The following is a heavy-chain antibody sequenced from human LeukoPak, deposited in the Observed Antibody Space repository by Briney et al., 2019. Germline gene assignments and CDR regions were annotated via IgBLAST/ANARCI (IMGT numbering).Heavy chain of an antibody. J-gene: IGHJ4*02. Sequence: PSETLSLTCAVYGGSFSGYYWSWIRQPPGKGLEWIGEINHSGSTNYNPSLKSRVTISVDTSKNQFSLKLSSVTAADTAVYYCARLRKLGYCSGGSCYPKFDYWGQGTLVTVSS. CDR3: ARLRKLGYCSGGSCYPKFDY. CDR2: INHSGST. CDR1: GGSFSGYY. D-gene: IGHD2-15*01. V-gene: IGHV4-34*01.